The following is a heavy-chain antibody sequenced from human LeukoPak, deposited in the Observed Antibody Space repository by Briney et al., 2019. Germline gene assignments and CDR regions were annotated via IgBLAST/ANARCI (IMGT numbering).Heavy chain of an antibody. J-gene: IGHJ5*02. V-gene: IGHV5-51*01. Sequence: GESLKISCKGSGYSFTRYWIGWVRQMPGKGLEWMGIIYPGDSDTRYSPSFQGQVTISADKSISTAYLQWTSLKASDTAIYYCAGLPQWGVTGSWFDPWGQGTLVTVSS. CDR3: AGLPQWGVTGSWFDP. CDR1: GYSFTRYW. CDR2: IYPGDSDT. D-gene: IGHD2-21*02.